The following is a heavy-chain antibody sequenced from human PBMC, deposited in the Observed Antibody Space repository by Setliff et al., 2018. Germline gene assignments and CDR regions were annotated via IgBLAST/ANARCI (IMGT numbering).Heavy chain of an antibody. V-gene: IGHV4-39*07. CDR3: ARGGDSGSYFLANHDAFDI. CDR2: IHYSGST. D-gene: IGHD1-26*01. CDR1: GGSISSSSYY. J-gene: IGHJ3*02. Sequence: PSETLSLTCTVSGGSISSSSYYWGWIRQPPGKGLEWIGSIHYSGSTYYNPSLKSRVTISIDTSKNQFSLKLSSVTAADTAVYYCARGGDSGSYFLANHDAFDIWGQGTMGTVSS.